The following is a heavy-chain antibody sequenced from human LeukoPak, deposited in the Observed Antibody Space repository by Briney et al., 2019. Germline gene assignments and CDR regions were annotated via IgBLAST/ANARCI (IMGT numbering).Heavy chain of an antibody. J-gene: IGHJ4*02. Sequence: VASVKVSCKASGYTFTSYDINWVRQATGQGLEWMGWMNPNSGNTGYAQKFQGRVTMTRNTSISTAYMELSSLRSEDTAVYYCARRLRKTSHCSSTSCYGYWGQGTLVTVSS. CDR3: ARRLRKTSHCSSTSCYGY. CDR2: MNPNSGNT. CDR1: GYTFTSYD. V-gene: IGHV1-8*01. D-gene: IGHD2-2*01.